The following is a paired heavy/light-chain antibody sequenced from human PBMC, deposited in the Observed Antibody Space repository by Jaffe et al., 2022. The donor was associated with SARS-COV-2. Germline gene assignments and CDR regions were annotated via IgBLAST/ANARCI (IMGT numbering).Light chain of an antibody. CDR1: QSVLHSSNNNNY. CDR2: WAS. Sequence: DIVMTQSPDSLAVSLGERATINCKSSQSVLHSSNNNNYLAWYQQKPGQPPKLLIYWASTRESGVPDRFSGSGSGTDFTLTIDSLQAEDVAVYYCQQHYSPPNTFGQGTKLEIK. V-gene: IGKV4-1*01. CDR3: QQHYSPPNT. J-gene: IGKJ2*01.
Heavy chain of an antibody. CDR2: IVDTGGNT. J-gene: IGHJ3*01. CDR1: GFSFSSYA. Sequence: EVQLVESGGGLEQPGGSLRVSCVASGFSFSSYAMSWVRQAPGKGLEWVSAIVDTGGNTYYADSVRGRFAISRDNSKNTLFLQMNSLRADDTAVYYCAREKAGGGFGAFGLWGQGTMVTVSS. CDR3: AREKAGGGFGAFGL. D-gene: IGHD3-3*01. V-gene: IGHV3-23*04.